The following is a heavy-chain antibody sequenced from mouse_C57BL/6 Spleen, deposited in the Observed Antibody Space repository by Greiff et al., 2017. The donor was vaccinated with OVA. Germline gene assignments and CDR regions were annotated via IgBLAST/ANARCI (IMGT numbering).Heavy chain of an antibody. J-gene: IGHJ4*01. D-gene: IGHD2-4*01. V-gene: IGHV1-72*01. CDR2: FDPNSGGT. CDR3: ARWVNYCDNDCGGDY. CDR1: GYTFTSYW. Sequence: QVQLQQSGAELVKPGASVKLSCKASGYTFTSYWMHWVKQRPGRGLEWIGRFDPNSGGTKYNEKFKSKATLTVDKPSSTAYKQLSSLTSEDSAVYYCARWVNYCDNDCGGDYWGQGTSVTVSS.